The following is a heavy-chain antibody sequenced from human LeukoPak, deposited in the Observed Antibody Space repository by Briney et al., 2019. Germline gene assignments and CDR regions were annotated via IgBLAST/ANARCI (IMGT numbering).Heavy chain of an antibody. CDR2: INHSGST. CDR1: GGSFSGYY. V-gene: IGHV4-34*01. D-gene: IGHD5-18*01. CDR3: ARSYRDRDSGHSYGFDH. Sequence: SETLSLTCAVYGGSFSGYYWSWIRQPPGKGLEWIGEINHSGSTNYNPSLKSRVTISTDTSKNQFSLKLYSVTAADTAVYYCARSYRDRDSGHSYGFDHWGQGTLVSVSS. J-gene: IGHJ4*02.